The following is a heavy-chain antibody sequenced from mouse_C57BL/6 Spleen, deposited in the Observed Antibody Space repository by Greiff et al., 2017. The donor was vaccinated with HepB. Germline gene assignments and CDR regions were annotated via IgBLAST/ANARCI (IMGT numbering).Heavy chain of an antibody. V-gene: IGHV1-80*01. Sequence: QVQLQHSGAELVKPGASVKISCKASGYAFSSYWMNWVKQRPGKGLEWIGQIYPGDGDTNYNGKFKGKATLTADKSSSTAYMQLSSLTSEDSAVYFCARQGSSFPMDYWGQGTSVTVSS. D-gene: IGHD1-1*01. CDR1: GYAFSSYW. J-gene: IGHJ4*01. CDR2: IYPGDGDT. CDR3: ARQGSSFPMDY.